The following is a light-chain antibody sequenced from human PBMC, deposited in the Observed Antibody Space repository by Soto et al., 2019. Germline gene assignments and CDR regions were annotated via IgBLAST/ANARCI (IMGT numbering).Light chain of an antibody. CDR1: QSISSW. J-gene: IGKJ2*01. CDR3: QQYNSYLYT. V-gene: IGKV1-5*03. Sequence: DIQMTQSPSTLSASVGDRVTITCRASQSISSWLAWYQQKPGKAPKLLMYKASSLESGVPSRFSGSGSGTEFTITISSLQPFDFATYYCQQYNSYLYTFGQGTKLEIK. CDR2: KAS.